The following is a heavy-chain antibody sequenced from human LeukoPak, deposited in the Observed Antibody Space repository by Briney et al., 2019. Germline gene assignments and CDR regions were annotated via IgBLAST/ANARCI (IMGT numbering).Heavy chain of an antibody. CDR2: VNPSGGST. CDR3: AREGSSSGWWRAFDI. Sequence: GASVKVSCKASGYTFTSYYMHWVRQAPGQGLEWMGIVNPSGGSTSYAQKFQGRVTMTRDTSTSTVYMELSSLRSEDTAVYYCAREGSSSGWWRAFDIWGQGTMVTVSS. D-gene: IGHD6-19*01. J-gene: IGHJ3*02. CDR1: GYTFTSYY. V-gene: IGHV1-46*01.